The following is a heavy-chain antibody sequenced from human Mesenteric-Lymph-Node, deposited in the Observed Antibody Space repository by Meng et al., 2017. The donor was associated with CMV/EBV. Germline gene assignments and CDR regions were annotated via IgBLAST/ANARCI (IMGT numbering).Heavy chain of an antibody. D-gene: IGHD4-23*01. V-gene: IGHV3-11*06. J-gene: IGHJ5*02. CDR2: ISSSSSYT. Sequence: SGFTFSDYYMSWIRQAPGKGLEWVSYISSSSSYTNYADSVKGRFTISRDNAKNSLYLQMNSLRAEDTAVYYCARTTRGQYGGGWFDPWGQGTLVTVSS. CDR1: GFTFSDYY. CDR3: ARTTRGQYGGGWFDP.